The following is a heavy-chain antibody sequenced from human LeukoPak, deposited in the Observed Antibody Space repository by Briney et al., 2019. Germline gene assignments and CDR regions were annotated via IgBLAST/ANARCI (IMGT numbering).Heavy chain of an antibody. CDR3: ARAYSNPNFDY. Sequence: KPSETLSLTCTVSGGSISSGDYYWSWIRQPPGKGLEWIGYIYYSGSTYYNPSLKSRVSMSVGTSKNQFSLNLSSVTAADTAVYYCARAYSNPNFDYWGQGTLVTVSS. D-gene: IGHD4-11*01. J-gene: IGHJ4*02. V-gene: IGHV4-30-4*01. CDR2: IYYSGST. CDR1: GGSISSGDYY.